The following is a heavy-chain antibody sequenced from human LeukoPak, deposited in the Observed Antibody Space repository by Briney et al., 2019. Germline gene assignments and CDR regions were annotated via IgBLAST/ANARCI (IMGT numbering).Heavy chain of an antibody. D-gene: IGHD3-22*01. J-gene: IGHJ4*02. CDR1: GFTFSSYA. CDR3: ARAEDYYDSLGYYLGY. V-gene: IGHV3-21*01. Sequence: PGGSLRLSCAASGFTFSSYAMSWVRQAPGKGLEWVSSISSSSSYIYYADSVKGRFTISRDNAKNSLYLQMNSLRAEDTAVYYCARAEDYYDSLGYYLGYWGQGTLVTVSS. CDR2: ISSSSSYI.